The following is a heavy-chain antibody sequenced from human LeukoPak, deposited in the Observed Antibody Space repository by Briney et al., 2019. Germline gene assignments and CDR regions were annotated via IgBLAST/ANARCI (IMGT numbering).Heavy chain of an antibody. D-gene: IGHD3-3*01. CDR2: IYTSGST. CDR1: GGSISSYY. CDR3: ARDYDFWSGYMDNWFDP. J-gene: IGHJ5*02. V-gene: IGHV4-4*07. Sequence: SETLSLTCTVSGGSISSYYWRWIRQPAGKGLEWIGRIYTSGSTNYNPSLKSRVTMSVDTSKNQFSLKLSSVTAADTAVYYCARDYDFWSGYMDNWFDPWGQGTLVTVSS.